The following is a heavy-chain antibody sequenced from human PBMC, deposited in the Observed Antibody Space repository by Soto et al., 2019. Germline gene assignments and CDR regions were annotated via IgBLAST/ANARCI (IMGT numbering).Heavy chain of an antibody. CDR1: GFIFTNYA. Sequence: EVQVSESGGGLVRPGGSLRLSCAASGFIFTNYAMNWVRQAPGKGLEWVSVICGRGNSAYYADSVQGRLTISRDNSKNTLSLQMSSLTADDTAIYYCVREGRGSFDFLGRGTMVTVSS. D-gene: IGHD5-12*01. V-gene: IGHV3-23*01. CDR2: ICGRGNSA. J-gene: IGHJ3*01. CDR3: VREGRGSFDF.